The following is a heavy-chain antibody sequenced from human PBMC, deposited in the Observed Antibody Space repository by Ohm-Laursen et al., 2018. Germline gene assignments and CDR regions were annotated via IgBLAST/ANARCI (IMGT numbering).Heavy chain of an antibody. D-gene: IGHD5-18*01. J-gene: IGHJ4*02. CDR3: ASAYSYSTPHYLDY. V-gene: IGHV3-9*01. Sequence: SSLRLSCAASGFTFDDYAMHWVRQAPGKGLEWVSGISWNSGSIGYADSVKGRFTISRDNAKNSLYLQMNSLRAEDTAVYYCASAYSYSTPHYLDYWGQGTLVTVSS. CDR2: ISWNSGSI. CDR1: GFTFDDYA.